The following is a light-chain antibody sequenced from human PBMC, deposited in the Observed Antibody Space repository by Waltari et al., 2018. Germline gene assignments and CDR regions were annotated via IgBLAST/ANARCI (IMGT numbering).Light chain of an antibody. CDR1: SSDVGGYNY. Sequence: QSALTQPPSASRSPGQSVTISCTGTSSDVGGYNYVSWYQQHPGKAPKLMISEVSKRPSGVPDRFSGSKSGNTASLTVSGLQAEDEADYYCSSYAGNNIYVFGAGTKVTVL. CDR3: SSYAGNNIYV. J-gene: IGLJ1*01. V-gene: IGLV2-8*02. CDR2: EVS.